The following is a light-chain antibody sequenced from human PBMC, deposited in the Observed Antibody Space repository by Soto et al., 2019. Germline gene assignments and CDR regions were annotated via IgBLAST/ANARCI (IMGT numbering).Light chain of an antibody. V-gene: IGKV4-1*01. CDR2: WAS. Sequence: DSVITQSADARAVSLCESAXINXKSRXSVCYSSNNKNYLAWYQQKPGQPPKLLIYWASTREAGVPDRFSGSGSGTDFTLTISSLQAEDVAVYYCQQYYSTPWTFGQGTKVDIK. CDR1: XSVCYSSNNKNY. J-gene: IGKJ1*01. CDR3: QQYYSTPWT.